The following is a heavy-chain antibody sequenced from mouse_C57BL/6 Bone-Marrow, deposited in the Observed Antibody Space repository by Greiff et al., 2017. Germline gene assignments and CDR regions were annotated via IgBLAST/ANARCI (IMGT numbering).Heavy chain of an antibody. Sequence: EVQGVESGGGLVQPGGSLKLSCAASGFTFSDYGMAWVRQAPKKGPEWVAFISHLAYSLYYDNTVTGRFTISRENAKHTLYLEMSSLRSEDTATYCWSSLNWDENSCDYWWQGTTLTVSS. V-gene: IGHV5-15*01. CDR1: GFTFSDYG. J-gene: IGHJ2*01. CDR3: SSLNWDENSCDY. D-gene: IGHD4-1*01. CDR2: ISHLAYSL.